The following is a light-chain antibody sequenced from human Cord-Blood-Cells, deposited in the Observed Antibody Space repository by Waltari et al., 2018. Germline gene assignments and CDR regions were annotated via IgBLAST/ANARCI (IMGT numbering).Light chain of an antibody. J-gene: IGKJ1*01. CDR1: QSISSY. Sequence: DIQRTQSPSSLSASVGDRITITCRASQSISSYVNWYQQKPRTAPKLLIDAASSLQSGVPSTLSGSGSWTDCTLTISSLQPEDFATYHCQEGYGTRTFGQWTKVEIK. V-gene: IGKV1-39*01. CDR3: QEGYGTRT. CDR2: AAS.